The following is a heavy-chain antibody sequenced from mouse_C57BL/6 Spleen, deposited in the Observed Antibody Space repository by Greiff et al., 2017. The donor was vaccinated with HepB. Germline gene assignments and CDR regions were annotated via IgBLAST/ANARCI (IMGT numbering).Heavy chain of an antibody. CDR2: IDPETGGT. D-gene: IGHD2-12*01. CDR1: GYTFTDYE. J-gene: IGHJ2*01. Sequence: QVQLQQSGAELVRPGASVTLSCKASGYTFTDYEMHWVKQTPVHGLEWIGAIDPETGGTAYNQKFKGKAILTADKSSSTAYMELRSLTSEDSAVYYCTREGDYTLDYWGQGTTLTVSS. CDR3: TREGDYTLDY. V-gene: IGHV1-15*01.